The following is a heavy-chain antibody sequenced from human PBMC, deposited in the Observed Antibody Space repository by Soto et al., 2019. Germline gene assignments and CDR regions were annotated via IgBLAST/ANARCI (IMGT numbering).Heavy chain of an antibody. Sequence: QVPLVESGGGVVQPGRSLRLSCAASGFTFSSYAMHWVRQAPGKGLEWVAVISYDGSNKYYADSVKGRFTISRDNSKNTLYLQMNSLRAEDTAVYYCARDSFDGGSSDAFDIWGQGTMVTVSS. CDR1: GFTFSSYA. CDR3: ARDSFDGGSSDAFDI. D-gene: IGHD1-26*01. V-gene: IGHV3-30-3*01. CDR2: ISYDGSNK. J-gene: IGHJ3*02.